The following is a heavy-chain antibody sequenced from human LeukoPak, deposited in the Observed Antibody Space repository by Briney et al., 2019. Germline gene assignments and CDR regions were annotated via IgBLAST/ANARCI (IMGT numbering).Heavy chain of an antibody. CDR2: INTDGSST. J-gene: IGHJ4*02. V-gene: IGHV3-74*01. Sequence: PGGSLRLSCAASGFTFSSYWMHWVRQAPGKGLLWVSRINTDGSSTTYADSVKGRFTISRDNAKNTLYLQMNSLRAEDTAVYYCARGLRAEHFDYWGQGTLVTVSS. CDR1: GFTFSSYW. D-gene: IGHD1-26*01. CDR3: ARGLRAEHFDY.